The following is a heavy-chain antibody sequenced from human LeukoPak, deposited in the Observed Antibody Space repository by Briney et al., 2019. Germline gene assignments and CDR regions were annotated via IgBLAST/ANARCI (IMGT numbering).Heavy chain of an antibody. CDR3: ARDFAIVVGATDY. CDR2: IKQDGSEK. J-gene: IGHJ4*02. D-gene: IGHD1-26*01. V-gene: IGHV3-7*01. Sequence: GGSLRLSCAASGFTFSSYWMTWVRQAPGKGLEWVANIKQDGSEKFYVDSVKGRFTISRENAKSSLYLQMNSLRVEDTAVYYCARDFAIVVGATDYWGQGTLVTVSS. CDR1: GFTFSSYW.